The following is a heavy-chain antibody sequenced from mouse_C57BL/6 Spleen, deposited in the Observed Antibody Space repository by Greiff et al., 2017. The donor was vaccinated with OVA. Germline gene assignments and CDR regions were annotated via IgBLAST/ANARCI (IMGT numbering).Heavy chain of an antibody. J-gene: IGHJ2*01. V-gene: IGHV1-69*01. CDR2: IDPSDSYT. CDR1: GYTFTSYW. Sequence: QVQLQQPGAELVMPGASVKLSCKASGYTFTSYWMHWVKQRPGQGLEWIGEIDPSDSYTNYNQKFKGKSTLTVDKSSSTAYMQLSSLTSEDSAVYYCARSHITTVVNLDYWGQGTTLTVSS. CDR3: ARSHITTVVNLDY. D-gene: IGHD1-1*01.